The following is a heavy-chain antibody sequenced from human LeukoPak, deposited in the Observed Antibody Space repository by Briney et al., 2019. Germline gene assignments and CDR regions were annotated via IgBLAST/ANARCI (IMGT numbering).Heavy chain of an antibody. D-gene: IGHD2-15*01. V-gene: IGHV3-64*04. J-gene: IGHJ4*02. Sequence: GGSLRLSCSASGFTFSSYAMHWVRQAPGKGLEYVSAISSNGGSTYYADSVKGRFTISRDNSKNTLYLQMNSLRAEDTAVYYCAKDSMVVAATPPDYWGQGTLVTVSS. CDR2: ISSNGGST. CDR1: GFTFSSYA. CDR3: AKDSMVVAATPPDY.